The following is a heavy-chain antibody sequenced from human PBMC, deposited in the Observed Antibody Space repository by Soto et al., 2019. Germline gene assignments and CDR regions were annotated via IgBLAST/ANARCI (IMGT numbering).Heavy chain of an antibody. J-gene: IGHJ4*02. CDR1: GYTFTGYY. V-gene: IGHV1-2*04. CDR2: INPNSGGT. D-gene: IGHD3-10*01. Sequence: ASVKVSCKASGYTFTGYYMHWVRQAPGQGLEWMGWINPNSGGTNYAQKFQGWVTMTRDTSISTAYRELSRLRSDDTAVYYCATCYYGSWSYYIFHYWGQGTLVTVSS. CDR3: ATCYYGSWSYYIFHY.